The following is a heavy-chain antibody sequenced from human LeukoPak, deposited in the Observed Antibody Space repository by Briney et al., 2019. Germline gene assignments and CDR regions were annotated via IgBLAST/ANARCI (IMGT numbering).Heavy chain of an antibody. D-gene: IGHD3-10*01. CDR3: AKEFGELLSPGAFDI. Sequence: PGGSLRLSCVGSGFTFGEYGMHWVRQVPGKGLEWVSHITWDGGSTYYAGSVKGRFTISRDNAKNSLYLQMNSLRAEDTALYYCAKEFGELLSPGAFDIWGQGTMVTVSS. CDR1: GFTFGEYG. J-gene: IGHJ3*02. CDR2: ITWDGGST. V-gene: IGHV3-43D*03.